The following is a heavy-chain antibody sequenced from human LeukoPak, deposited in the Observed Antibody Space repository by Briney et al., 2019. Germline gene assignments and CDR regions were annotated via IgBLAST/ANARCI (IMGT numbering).Heavy chain of an antibody. Sequence: PGGSLRLSCAASGFTFSSYGMQWVRQAPGKGLEWVAVISYDESNKWYADSVKGRFTTSRDNSQNTLSPQMNSLRVEDTGVYYCAKDRGDGYNLENYSGFDSWGQGTLVTVSS. CDR1: GFTFSSYG. CDR2: ISYDESNK. V-gene: IGHV3-30*18. J-gene: IGHJ4*02. CDR3: AKDRGDGYNLENYSGFDS. D-gene: IGHD5-24*01.